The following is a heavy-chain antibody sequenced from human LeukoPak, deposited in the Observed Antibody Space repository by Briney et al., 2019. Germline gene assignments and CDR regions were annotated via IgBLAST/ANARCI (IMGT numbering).Heavy chain of an antibody. CDR3: ARTKGYSSGWYSDY. V-gene: IGHV2-5*02. CDR2: IYWDDDK. CDR1: GFSLSTSGVG. D-gene: IGHD6-19*01. J-gene: IGHJ4*02. Sequence: SGPTLVKPTQTLTLTCTFSGFSLSTSGVGVGWIRQPPGKALEWLALIYWDDDKRYSPSLKSRLTITKDTSKNQVVLTMTNMDPVDTATYYCARTKGYSSGWYSDYWGQGTLVTVSS.